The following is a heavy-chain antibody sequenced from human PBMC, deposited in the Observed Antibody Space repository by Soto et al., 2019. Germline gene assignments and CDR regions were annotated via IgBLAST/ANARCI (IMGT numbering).Heavy chain of an antibody. V-gene: IGHV1-18*01. CDR3: ARATTGSGSYLSY. Sequence: ASVKVSCKASGYTFTSYGISWVRQAPGQGLEWMGWISPYNGNTYYAQNLQGRVTMTTDTSTSTAYMEVRSLRSDDTAVYYCARATTGSGSYLSYWGQGTLVTVSS. J-gene: IGHJ4*02. CDR2: ISPYNGNT. CDR1: GYTFTSYG. D-gene: IGHD3-10*01.